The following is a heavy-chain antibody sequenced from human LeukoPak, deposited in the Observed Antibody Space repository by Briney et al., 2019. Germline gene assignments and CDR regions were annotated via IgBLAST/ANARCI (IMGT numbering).Heavy chain of an antibody. D-gene: IGHD3-22*01. Sequence: GGSLRLSCAASGFTFSRYAMSWVRQAPGKGLECVSAISGSGGSTYYADSVKGRFTISRDNSKSTLYLQMNSLRAEDTAVYYCAKDRYYYDSRSDAFDIWGQGTMVTVSS. CDR2: ISGSGGST. V-gene: IGHV3-23*01. CDR1: GFTFSRYA. CDR3: AKDRYYYDSRSDAFDI. J-gene: IGHJ3*02.